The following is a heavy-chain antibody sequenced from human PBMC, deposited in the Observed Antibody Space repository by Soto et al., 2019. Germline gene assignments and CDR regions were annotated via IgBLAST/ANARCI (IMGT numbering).Heavy chain of an antibody. CDR1: GGTFSSYA. J-gene: IGHJ4*02. CDR3: ARTPHYYDSSGYYSPFDY. Sequence: GASVKVSCKASGGTFSSYAISWVRQAPGQGLEWMGGIIPIFGTANYAQKFQGRVTITADESTSTAYMELSSLRSEDTAVYYCARTPHYYDSSGYYSPFDYWGQGTLVTVSS. D-gene: IGHD3-22*01. CDR2: IIPIFGTA. V-gene: IGHV1-69*13.